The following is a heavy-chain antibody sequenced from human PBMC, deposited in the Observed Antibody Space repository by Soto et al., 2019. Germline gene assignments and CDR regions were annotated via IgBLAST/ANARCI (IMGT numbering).Heavy chain of an antibody. J-gene: IGHJ6*02. Sequence: QVQLVESGGGMVKPGGSLRLSCAASGFTFSDYYRAWIRKAPGKGLEWVPYISRDGSSMYYADSVKGRFTMSRDNAKNSLSLQMNSLRAEDTAVYYCARPNGESIHYYHGMDVWGQGTTVTVSS. CDR3: ARPNGESIHYYHGMDV. D-gene: IGHD3-10*01. CDR2: ISRDGSSM. CDR1: GFTFSDYY. V-gene: IGHV3-11*01.